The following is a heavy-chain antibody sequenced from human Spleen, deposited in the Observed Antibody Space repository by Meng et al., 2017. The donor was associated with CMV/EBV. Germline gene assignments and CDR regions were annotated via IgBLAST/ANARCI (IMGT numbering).Heavy chain of an antibody. CDR2: MNPNSGNT. Sequence: ASVKVSCKASGYSFASYDINWVRQATGQGPEWMGWMNPNSGNTGYSQKFEGRVTMTGNTSISTAYMELSSLRSEDTAVYYCARGPIDHVSNWGQGTLVTVSS. CDR3: ARGPIDHVSN. D-gene: IGHD1-14*01. J-gene: IGHJ4*02. V-gene: IGHV1-8*01. CDR1: GYSFASYD.